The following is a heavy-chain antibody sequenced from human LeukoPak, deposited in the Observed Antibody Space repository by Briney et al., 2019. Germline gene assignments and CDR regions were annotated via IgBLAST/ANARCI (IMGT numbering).Heavy chain of an antibody. Sequence: GGSLRLSCEVSGLTFSNVWMHWVRQAPGQGLVWVSRINTAGSTVYADPVKGRFPISRDNAKNMVYLQMNSLRAEDTAVYYCASFRDTDNWGRGTMVTVSS. D-gene: IGHD2-21*01. CDR3: ASFRDTDN. J-gene: IGHJ3*01. V-gene: IGHV3-74*01. CDR1: GLTFSNVW. CDR2: INTAGST.